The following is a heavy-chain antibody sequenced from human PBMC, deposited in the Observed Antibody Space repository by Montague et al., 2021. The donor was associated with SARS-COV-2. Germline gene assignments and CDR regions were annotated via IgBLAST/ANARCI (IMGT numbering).Heavy chain of an antibody. CDR3: ARYTDGYNYPSHGRCYY. CDR1: GFSLSTSGMC. D-gene: IGHD5-24*01. Sequence: PALVKPTQTLTLTCTFSGFSLSTSGMCVSWIRQPPGKALEWLARIDWDDDKYYSTSLKTRLTISKDTSKNQVVLTMTNMDPVDTATYYCARYTDGYNYPSHGRCYYWSLRSLLTVSS. J-gene: IGHJ4*02. V-gene: IGHV2-70*11. CDR2: IDWDDDK.